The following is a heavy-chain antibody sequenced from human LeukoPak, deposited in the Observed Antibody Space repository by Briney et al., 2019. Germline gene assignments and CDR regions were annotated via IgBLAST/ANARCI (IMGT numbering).Heavy chain of an antibody. V-gene: IGHV3-66*02. CDR3: ARSQRYGYMADGTSDY. Sequence: GGSLRLSCAASGFTVSSNYMSWVRQAPGKGLEWVSVIYSGGSTYYADSVKGRFTISRDNSKNTLYLQMNSLRAEDTAVYYCARSQRYGYMADGTSDYWGQGVLVTVSS. D-gene: IGHD5-24*01. CDR1: GFTVSSNY. CDR2: IYSGGST. J-gene: IGHJ4*02.